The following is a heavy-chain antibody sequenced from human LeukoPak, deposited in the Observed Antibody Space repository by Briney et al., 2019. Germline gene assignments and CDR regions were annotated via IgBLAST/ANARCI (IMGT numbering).Heavy chain of an antibody. J-gene: IGHJ6*02. Sequence: SETLSLTCAVYGESFSGYYWSWIRQPPGKGLEWIGEINHSGSTNYNPSLKSRVTISVDTSKNQFSLKLSSVTAADTAVYYCASPAATEGDYYYGMDVWGQGTTVTVSS. CDR1: GESFSGYY. D-gene: IGHD2-2*01. CDR3: ASPAATEGDYYYGMDV. CDR2: INHSGST. V-gene: IGHV4-34*01.